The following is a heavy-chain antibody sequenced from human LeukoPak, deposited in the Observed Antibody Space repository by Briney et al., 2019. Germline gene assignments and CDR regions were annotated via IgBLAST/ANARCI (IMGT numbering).Heavy chain of an antibody. CDR2: INPNRGGT. D-gene: IGHD3-22*01. V-gene: IGHV1-2*02. Sequence: GASVKVSCKASGYTFTGYYMHWVGQAPGQGLEWMGWINPNRGGTNYAQKFQGRVTMTRDTSISTAYVELSRLRSDDTAVYYCARVVTYYDSSGYYGYWGQGTLVTVSS. CDR3: ARVVTYYDSSGYYGY. J-gene: IGHJ4*02. CDR1: GYTFTGYY.